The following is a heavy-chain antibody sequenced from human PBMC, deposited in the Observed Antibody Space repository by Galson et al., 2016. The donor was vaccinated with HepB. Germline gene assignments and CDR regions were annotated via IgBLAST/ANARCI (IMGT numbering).Heavy chain of an antibody. D-gene: IGHD6-19*01. V-gene: IGHV4-34*01. J-gene: IGHJ2*01. CDR1: GGSFSGYY. CDR3: ARFLTSGWYGWWFDL. CDR2: INHSGST. Sequence: SETLSLTCAVYGGSFSGYYWSWIRQPPGKGLEWIGEINHSGSTNYNPSLKSRVTISVDTSKNQFSLKLSSVTAADTAVYYCARFLTSGWYGWWFDLWGRGTLVTVSS.